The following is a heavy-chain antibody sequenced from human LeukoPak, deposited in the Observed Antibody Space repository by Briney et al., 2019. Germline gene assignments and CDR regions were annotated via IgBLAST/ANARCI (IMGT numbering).Heavy chain of an antibody. V-gene: IGHV1-8*01. CDR3: ARGRSYYDFWSGYRQYYYYYMDV. J-gene: IGHJ6*03. CDR2: MNPNSGNT. CDR1: GYTFTSYD. D-gene: IGHD3-3*01. Sequence: ASVKVSCKASGYTFTSYDIDWVRQATAQGLEWMGWMNPNSGNTGYAQKFQGRVTMTRNTSISTAYMELSSLRSEDTAVYYCARGRSYYDFWSGYRQYYYYYMDVWGKGTTVTVSS.